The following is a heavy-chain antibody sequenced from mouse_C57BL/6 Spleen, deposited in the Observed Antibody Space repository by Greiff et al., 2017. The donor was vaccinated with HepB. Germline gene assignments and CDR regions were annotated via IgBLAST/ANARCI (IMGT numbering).Heavy chain of an antibody. D-gene: IGHD1-1*01. V-gene: IGHV1-54*01. CDR3: ARFGSSFDY. CDR1: GYAFTNYL. CDR2: INPGSGGT. J-gene: IGHJ2*01. Sequence: VQLQQSGAELVRPGTSVKVSCKASGYAFTNYLIEWVKQRPGQGLEWIGVINPGSGGTNYNEKFKGNATLTADKSSSTAYMQLSSLTSEDSAVYFCARFGSSFDYWGQGTTLTVSS.